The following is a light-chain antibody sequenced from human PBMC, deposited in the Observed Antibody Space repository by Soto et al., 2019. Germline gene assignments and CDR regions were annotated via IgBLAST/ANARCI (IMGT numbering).Light chain of an antibody. CDR3: SYMRNSLYV. J-gene: IGLJ1*01. V-gene: IGLV2-14*01. CDR2: AVS. CDR1: SSDVGDYNY. Sequence: QSALTRPASVSGSPGQSITISCTGTSSDVGDYNYVSWYQQHPGKAPKLMISAVSNRPSGVSDRFSGSKSGNMASLTISGLQAEDEADYYCSYMRNSLYVFGTGTKVTVL.